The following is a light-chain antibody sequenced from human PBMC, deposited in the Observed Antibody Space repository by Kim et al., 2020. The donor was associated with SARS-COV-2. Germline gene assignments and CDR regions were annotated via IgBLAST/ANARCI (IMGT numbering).Light chain of an antibody. Sequence: DIQMTQSPSTLSASVGDRVTITCRASQSFSTWLAWYQQKPGKAPKLLIYRASSLESGAPSRFSGSGSGTGFTLTISSLQPDDFATYYCLQYNDYPLTFGGGTKVDIK. V-gene: IGKV1-5*03. J-gene: IGKJ4*01. CDR2: RAS. CDR1: QSFSTW. CDR3: LQYNDYPLT.